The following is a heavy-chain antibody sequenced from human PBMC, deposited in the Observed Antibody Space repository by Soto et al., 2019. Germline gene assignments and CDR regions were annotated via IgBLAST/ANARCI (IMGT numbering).Heavy chain of an antibody. CDR3: ARAISGYVT. Sequence: QVQLVQSGAEVKMPGASVKVSCKASGITSTTYAIHWVRQAPGQGLEWMGWINTGNGNTRYSQRFLGRVSLTTDTSASTASMDLSSLTSEDTAVYYCARAISGYVTWGQGTLITVSS. J-gene: IGHJ5*02. V-gene: IGHV1-3*04. D-gene: IGHD5-12*01. CDR2: INTGNGNT. CDR1: GITSTTYA.